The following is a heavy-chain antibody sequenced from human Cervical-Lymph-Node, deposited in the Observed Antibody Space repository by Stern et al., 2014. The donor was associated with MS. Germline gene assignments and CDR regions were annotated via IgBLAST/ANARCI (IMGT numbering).Heavy chain of an antibody. D-gene: IGHD2-8*01. Sequence: VQLVESGGAVVQPGRSLRLSCAASGFTFRSYGMHWVRQAPGQGLEWVTVISDDGNHKYYAASVKGRFTISRDNSKNTLHLQMNSVTPDDTAIYYCARDYEDTSMLFDHWGQGTLVTVSS. CDR2: ISDDGNHK. J-gene: IGHJ4*02. CDR1: GFTFRSYG. CDR3: ARDYEDTSMLFDH. V-gene: IGHV3-30*03.